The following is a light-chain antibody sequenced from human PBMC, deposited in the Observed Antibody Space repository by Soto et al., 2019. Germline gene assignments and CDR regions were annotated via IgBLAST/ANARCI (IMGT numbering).Light chain of an antibody. V-gene: IGKV3-20*01. CDR3: QQYGSSPLT. Sequence: EIVLTQSPGTVSLSPGERSTLSCRASQSVSSSYLVWYQQERGQAPRLLIYGASTRATGIPDRFSGSGSGTDFTLTISRLEPEDFAVYYCQQYGSSPLTFGGGTKVDIK. CDR1: QSVSSSY. J-gene: IGKJ4*01. CDR2: GAS.